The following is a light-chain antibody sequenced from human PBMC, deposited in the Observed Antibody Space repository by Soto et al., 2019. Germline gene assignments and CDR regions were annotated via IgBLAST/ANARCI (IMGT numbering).Light chain of an antibody. Sequence: QSVLTQPPSVSGAPGQXVTISCTESSSNIGAGYDVHWYQQLPGTAPKLLIYGNSNRPSGVPDRFSGSKSGPSAALAITGLQAEDEADYYCQSYDSSLSGWVFGGGTKLTVL. CDR3: QSYDSSLSGWV. V-gene: IGLV1-40*01. CDR1: SSNIGAGYD. J-gene: IGLJ3*02. CDR2: GNS.